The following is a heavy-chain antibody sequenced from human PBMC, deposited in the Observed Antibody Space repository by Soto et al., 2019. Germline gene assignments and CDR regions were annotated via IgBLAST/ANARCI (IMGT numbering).Heavy chain of an antibody. J-gene: IGHJ6*03. V-gene: IGHV4-59*01. CDR2: IYYSGST. D-gene: IGHD3-10*01. CDR3: ARSVYGSGSYYTRYYYYMDV. Sequence: SETLSLTCTVSGGSISSYYWSWIRQPPGKGLEWIGYIYYSGSTNYNPSLKSRVTISVDTSKNQFSLKLSSVTAADTAVYYCARSVYGSGSYYTRYYYYMDVWGKGTTVTLSS. CDR1: GGSISSYY.